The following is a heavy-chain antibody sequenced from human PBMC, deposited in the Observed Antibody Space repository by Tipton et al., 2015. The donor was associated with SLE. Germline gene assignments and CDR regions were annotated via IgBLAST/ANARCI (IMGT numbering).Heavy chain of an antibody. V-gene: IGHV4-4*07. CDR3: ARGGLDFWSANYPSGGMDF. J-gene: IGHJ6*02. Sequence: TLSLTCTVSGVSISRDYLCWVRQPPGAELEWIGRIYTRGGTSGSTHYHPSLKRRVTMSVDPSKNQFSLRLTSVTAADTAVYYCARGGLDFWSANYPSGGMDFWSQGTTVTVSS. CDR1: GVSISRDY. CDR2: IYTRGGTSGST. D-gene: IGHD3-3*01.